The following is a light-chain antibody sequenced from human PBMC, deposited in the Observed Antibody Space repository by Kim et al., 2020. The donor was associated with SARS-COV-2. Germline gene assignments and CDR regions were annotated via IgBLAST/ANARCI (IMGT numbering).Light chain of an antibody. CDR2: KAS. J-gene: IGKJ4*01. CDR1: QSINSW. Sequence: ASVGDRVTITCRASQSINSWLAWYQQKTGNAPKLLIYKASSLESGVSSRFSGSGSGTEFTLTISSLQPDDSSTYYCQQDNSYPYTFGGGTKVDIK. V-gene: IGKV1-5*03. CDR3: QQDNSYPYT.